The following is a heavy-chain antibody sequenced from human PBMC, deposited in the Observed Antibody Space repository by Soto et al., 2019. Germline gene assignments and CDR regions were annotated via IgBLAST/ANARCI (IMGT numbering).Heavy chain of an antibody. CDR3: ERSSSVADKMGAFDI. CDR2: ITDSGNT. D-gene: IGHD2-15*01. J-gene: IGHJ3*02. CDR1: GGSFSGHY. Sequence: PSETLSLTCAVYGGSFSGHYWTWIRQPPGKGLEWIGEITDSGNTNNNPSLKSRVTISVDTSKNQFSLKLSSVTAADTAVYYCERSSSVADKMGAFDIWGQGTMVTVSS. V-gene: IGHV4-34*01.